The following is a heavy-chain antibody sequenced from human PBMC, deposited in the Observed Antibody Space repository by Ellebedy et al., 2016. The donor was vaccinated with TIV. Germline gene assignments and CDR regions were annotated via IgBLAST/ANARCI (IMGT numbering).Heavy chain of an antibody. CDR3: ARYRSVAAGDFDY. V-gene: IGHV5-51*01. Sequence: KVSCKGSGYNFASYWISWARQMPGKGLEWMGNIYPGDSNTRYSPSFQGQVTISADRSSITTYLQWSSLRASDTAMYYCARYRSVAAGDFDYWGQGTLVTVSS. CDR2: IYPGDSNT. CDR1: GYNFASYW. J-gene: IGHJ4*02. D-gene: IGHD6-13*01.